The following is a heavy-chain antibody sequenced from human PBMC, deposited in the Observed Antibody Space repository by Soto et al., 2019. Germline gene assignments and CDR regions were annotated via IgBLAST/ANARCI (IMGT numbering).Heavy chain of an antibody. V-gene: IGHV2-5*01. J-gene: IGHJ4*02. Sequence: QITLKESGPTLVKPTQTLTLTCTFSGFSLRARGVGVGWIRQHPGKAREWVALIYWNDDKRYSPSLQGRLTTTKDASKNQVVFSMTNVDPADTATYYCAHSPWGAAPDYWGQGTLVTVSA. CDR2: IYWNDDK. D-gene: IGHD3-16*01. CDR3: AHSPWGAAPDY. CDR1: GFSLRARGVG.